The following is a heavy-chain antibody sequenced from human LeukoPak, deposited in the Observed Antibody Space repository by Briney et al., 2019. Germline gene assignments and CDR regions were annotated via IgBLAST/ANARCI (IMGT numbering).Heavy chain of an antibody. D-gene: IGHD2-2*01. V-gene: IGHV4-61*01. Sequence: SETLSLTCTVSGGSVSSGSYHWSWIRQPPGKGLEWIGYIYYSGSTNYNPSLKSRVTISIDQSQSQFSVQLSSVTAADTAVYYCARGRIWAVPAAMPRYFDYWGQGTLVSVSS. CDR3: ARGRIWAVPAAMPRYFDY. J-gene: IGHJ4*02. CDR2: IYYSGST. CDR1: GGSVSSGSYH.